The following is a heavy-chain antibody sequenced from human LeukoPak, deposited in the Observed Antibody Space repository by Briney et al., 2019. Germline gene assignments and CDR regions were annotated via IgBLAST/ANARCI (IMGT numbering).Heavy chain of an antibody. J-gene: IGHJ4*02. CDR1: GGTFISYA. V-gene: IGHV1-69*05. CDR3: ARGLYSSSWYSPPS. CDR2: IIPIFGTA. Sequence: SVTVSFRASGGTFISYAISWVRQAPGKGLEWMGGIIPIFGTANYAQKFEGRVTITTDESTSTAYMELSSLRSEDTAVYYCARGLYSSSWYSPPSWGQGTLVTVSS. D-gene: IGHD6-13*01.